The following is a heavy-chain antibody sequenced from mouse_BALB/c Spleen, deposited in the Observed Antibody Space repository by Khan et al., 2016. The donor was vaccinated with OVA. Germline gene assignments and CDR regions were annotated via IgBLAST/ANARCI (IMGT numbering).Heavy chain of an antibody. D-gene: IGHD2-1*01. CDR3: ATRYGNPFAY. CDR1: GFNIKDTY. Sequence: EVQLQQSGAELVKPGASVNLSCTGSGFNIKDTYMHWMNQRPEQGLEWIGRIDPANGDTKYGPKFQDKATLTADTSSNTSYLQLSSLTSEDTAVYFCATRYGNPFAYWGQGTLVSVS. CDR2: IDPANGDT. V-gene: IGHV14-3*02. J-gene: IGHJ3*01.